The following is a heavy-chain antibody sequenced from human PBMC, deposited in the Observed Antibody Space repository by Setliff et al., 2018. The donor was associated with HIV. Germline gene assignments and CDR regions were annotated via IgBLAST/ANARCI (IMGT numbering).Heavy chain of an antibody. J-gene: IGHJ4*02. Sequence: QPGGSLRLSCAASGFTFSSYWMSWVRQAPGKGLEWVANIKQDASEKYYGDSVKGRFTISRDNAKNSLYLQMNSLRADDTAVYYCTKGASGWSPDYWGQGTLVTVSS. CDR1: GFTFSSYW. CDR3: TKGASGWSPDY. D-gene: IGHD6-19*01. CDR2: IKQDASEK. V-gene: IGHV3-7*01.